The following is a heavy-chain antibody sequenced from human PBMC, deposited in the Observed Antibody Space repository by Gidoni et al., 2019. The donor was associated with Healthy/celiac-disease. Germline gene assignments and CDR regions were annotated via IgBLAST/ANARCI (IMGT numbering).Heavy chain of an antibody. V-gene: IGHV4-59*01. J-gene: IGHJ4*02. Sequence: YWSWIRQPPGKGLEWIGYIYYSGSTNYNPSLKSRVTISVDTSKNQFSLKLSSVTAADTTVYYCARVGYYDFWSGYLDYWGQGTLVTVSS. CDR3: ARVGYYDFWSGYLDY. CDR2: IYYSGST. CDR1: Y. D-gene: IGHD3-3*01.